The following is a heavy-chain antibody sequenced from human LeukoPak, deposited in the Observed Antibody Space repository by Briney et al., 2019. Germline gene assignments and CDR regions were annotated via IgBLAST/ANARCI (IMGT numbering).Heavy chain of an antibody. CDR1: GFTFSSYG. D-gene: IGHD1-26*01. CDR2: ISSTSAYI. V-gene: IGHV3-21*06. CDR3: SSGVTNDY. J-gene: IGHJ4*02. Sequence: GGSLRLSCAASGFTFSSYGMHWVRQAPGKGLEWVSSISSTSAYIYYADSVKGRFTISRDNAKNSLYLQMNSLRAEDTAVFYCSSGVTNDYWGQGTLVTVSS.